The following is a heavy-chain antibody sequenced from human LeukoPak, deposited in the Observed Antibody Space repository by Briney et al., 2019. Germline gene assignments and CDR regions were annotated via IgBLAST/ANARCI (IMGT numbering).Heavy chain of an antibody. CDR3: AEGLQQWWTFDALDI. V-gene: IGHV3-30*18. CDR2: ISFDGSKN. Sequence: GSLRLSCAASGFTFSNYGMHWVRQAPGKGLEWVALISFDGSKNYYADSVKGRFTISRDNSKNTLYLQMNSLIPDDTAVYYCAEGLQQWWTFDALDIWGQGTMVTVSS. CDR1: GFTFSNYG. D-gene: IGHD5-18*01. J-gene: IGHJ3*02.